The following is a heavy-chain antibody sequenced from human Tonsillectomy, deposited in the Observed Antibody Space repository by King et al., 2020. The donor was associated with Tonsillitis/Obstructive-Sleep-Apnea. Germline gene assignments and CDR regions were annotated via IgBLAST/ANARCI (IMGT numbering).Heavy chain of an antibody. CDR3: PRSLAYCGGDCYSPHYYYSSGMDV. Sequence: QLVQSGAEVKKPGSSVKVSCKASGGTFSSYAISWVRQAPGQGLEWMGGIIPILGIANYAQKFQGRVTITADKSTSTAYMELSRLRSEDTAVYYCPRSLAYCGGDCYSPHYYYSSGMDVWGQGTTVTVSS. CDR1: GGTFSSYA. J-gene: IGHJ6*02. CDR2: IIPILGIA. V-gene: IGHV1-69*10. D-gene: IGHD2-21*02.